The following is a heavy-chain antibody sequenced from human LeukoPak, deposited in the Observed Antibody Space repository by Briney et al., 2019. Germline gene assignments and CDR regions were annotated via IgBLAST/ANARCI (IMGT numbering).Heavy chain of an antibody. J-gene: IGHJ4*02. V-gene: IGHV1-69*13. Sequence: GASVKVSCKASGYTFTSYGISWVRQAPGQGLEWMGGIIPIFGTANYAQKFQGRVTITADESTSTAYMELSSLRSEDTAVYYCARDRDTARFDYWGQGTLVTVSS. CDR1: GYTFTSYG. D-gene: IGHD5-18*01. CDR3: ARDRDTARFDY. CDR2: IIPIFGTA.